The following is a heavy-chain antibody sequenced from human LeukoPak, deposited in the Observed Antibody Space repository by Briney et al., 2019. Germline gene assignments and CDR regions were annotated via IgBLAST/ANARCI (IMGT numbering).Heavy chain of an antibody. Sequence: ASVKVSCKASGYTFTSYGISWVRQAPGQGLEWMGWISAYNGNTNYAQKLQGRVTMTTDTSTSTAYMELRSLRSDDTAVYYCAREVTDYYGSGSLDPLYYFDYWGQGTLVTVSS. V-gene: IGHV1-18*01. CDR1: GYTFTSYG. D-gene: IGHD3-10*01. CDR2: ISAYNGNT. J-gene: IGHJ4*02. CDR3: AREVTDYYGSGSLDPLYYFDY.